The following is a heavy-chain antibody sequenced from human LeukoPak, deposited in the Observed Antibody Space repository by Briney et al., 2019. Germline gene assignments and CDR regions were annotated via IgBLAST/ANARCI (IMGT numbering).Heavy chain of an antibody. CDR1: GYSFTSYW. D-gene: IGHD2-2*01. Sequence: KPWESLKISCKGSGYSFTSYWIGWVRQMPGKGLEWMGIIYPGDSDTRYSPSFQGQVTISADKSISTAYLQWSSLKASDTAMYYCARLPAEFYCRRAICYTSGSEVNYWGQGTLVTVSS. CDR2: IYPGDSDT. V-gene: IGHV5-51*03. J-gene: IGHJ4*02. CDR3: ARLPAEFYCRRAICYTSGSEVNY.